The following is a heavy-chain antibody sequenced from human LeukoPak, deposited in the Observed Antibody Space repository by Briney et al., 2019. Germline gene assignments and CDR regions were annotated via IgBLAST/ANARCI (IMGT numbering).Heavy chain of an antibody. Sequence: GASVKVSCKASGYTFTSYGISWVRQAPGQGLEWMGWISAYNGNTNYAQKLQGRVTMTTDTSTSTAYMELRSLRSDDTAVYYCARSGHSILATVGTGYNYYYMDVWGKGTTVTISS. D-gene: IGHD6-13*01. CDR3: ARSGHSILATVGTGYNYYYMDV. CDR2: ISAYNGNT. V-gene: IGHV1-18*01. CDR1: GYTFTSYG. J-gene: IGHJ6*03.